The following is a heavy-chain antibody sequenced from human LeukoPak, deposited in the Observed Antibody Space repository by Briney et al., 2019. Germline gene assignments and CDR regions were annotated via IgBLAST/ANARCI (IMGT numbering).Heavy chain of an antibody. CDR1: GGSISSSSYY. CDR2: IYYSRNT. J-gene: IGHJ4*02. V-gene: IGHV4-39*01. D-gene: IGHD3-3*01. Sequence: SETLSLTCSVSGGSISSSSYYWGGIRQPPGKGLKCIASIYYSRNTYYNPSLKSRVTISVDTSKNQFSLKLSSVTAADTAVYYCARQLGYYDFWSGYYIGKYFDYWGQGTLVTVSS. CDR3: ARQLGYYDFWSGYYIGKYFDY.